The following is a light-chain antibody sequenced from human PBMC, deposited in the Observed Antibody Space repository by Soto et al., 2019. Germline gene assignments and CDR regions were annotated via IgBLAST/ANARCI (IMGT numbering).Light chain of an antibody. V-gene: IGKV3-11*01. Sequence: EIVLTQSPATLSLSPGERATLSCRASQSVSSYLAWYQQRPGQAPRLLMYDASNRATGIPARFSGSGSGTDFTLTISSLEAEDFAVYYCQQRTDWPMTFGQGIRLEIK. CDR1: QSVSSY. J-gene: IGKJ5*01. CDR2: DAS. CDR3: QQRTDWPMT.